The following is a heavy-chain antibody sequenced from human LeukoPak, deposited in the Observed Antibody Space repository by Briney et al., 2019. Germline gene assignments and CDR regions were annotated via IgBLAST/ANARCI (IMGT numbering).Heavy chain of an antibody. CDR3: ARSISYYDSSGPGY. V-gene: IGHV4-59*01. CDR1: GGSISSYY. Sequence: SETLSLTCTVSGGSISSYYWSWIRQPPGKGLEWIGHIYYSGSTNYNPSLKSRVTISVDTSKNQFSLKLSSVTAADTAVYYCARSISYYDSSGPGYWGQGTLVTVSS. D-gene: IGHD3-22*01. J-gene: IGHJ4*02. CDR2: IYYSGST.